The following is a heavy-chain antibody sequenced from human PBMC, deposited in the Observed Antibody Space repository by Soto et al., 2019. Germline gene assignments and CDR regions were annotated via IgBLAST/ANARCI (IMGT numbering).Heavy chain of an antibody. V-gene: IGHV3-30-3*01. J-gene: IGHJ4*02. Sequence: PVGSLRLSCAGSGFTFSSFAMSWVRQAPGKGLEWVAATSYDGSNKYYADSVKGRFIISRDSSKNTLDLLLNTLRAEDTAVYYCAGVYYGGNSVNNYWGQGTPVTVSS. CDR2: TSYDGSNK. D-gene: IGHD2-8*01. CDR1: GFTFSSFA. CDR3: AGVYYGGNSVNNY.